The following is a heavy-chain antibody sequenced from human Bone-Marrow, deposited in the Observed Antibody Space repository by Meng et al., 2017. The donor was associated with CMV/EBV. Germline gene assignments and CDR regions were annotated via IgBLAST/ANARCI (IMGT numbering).Heavy chain of an antibody. J-gene: IGHJ4*02. CDR2: INHSGST. V-gene: IGHV4-34*01. D-gene: IGHD3-3*01. CDR3: ARGKKFGSGYRHLIFDY. CDR1: GGSFSVYY. Sequence: SETLSLTCAVYGGSFSVYYWSWIRQPPGKGLEWIGEINHSGSTNYNPSLMSRVTISVDTSKNQFSLMLSSVTAADTAVYYCARGKKFGSGYRHLIFDYCGQGTLVTVSS.